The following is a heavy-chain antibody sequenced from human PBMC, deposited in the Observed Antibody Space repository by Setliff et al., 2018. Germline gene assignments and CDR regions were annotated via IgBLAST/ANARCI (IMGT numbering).Heavy chain of an antibody. Sequence: ASVKVSCKASGYTFTDFGINWVRQAPGQGLEWMGWINNYNTNTKYAQKLQGRVTMTTDTSTSTAYMELRSLRSDDTAVYYCARINFYVSSGYYYAPDYWGQGTLVTVSS. J-gene: IGHJ4*02. CDR2: INNYNTNT. CDR3: ARINFYVSSGYYYAPDY. D-gene: IGHD3-22*01. CDR1: GYTFTDFG. V-gene: IGHV1-18*01.